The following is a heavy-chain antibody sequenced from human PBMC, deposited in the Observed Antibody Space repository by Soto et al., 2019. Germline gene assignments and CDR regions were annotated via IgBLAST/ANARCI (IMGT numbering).Heavy chain of an antibody. CDR3: ATLFYDFIWGSYRSPMDV. CDR2: ISGSGGST. D-gene: IGHD3-16*02. CDR1: GFTFSSYA. J-gene: IGHJ6*03. V-gene: IGHV3-23*01. Sequence: EVQLLESGGGLVQPGGTLRLSCAASGFTFSSYAMSWVRQAPGKGLDCVSAISGSGGSTYYPDSVKGRFTISRDNSKNILYLQIKSLRAEDTAVYYCATLFYDFIWGSYRSPMDVWGKGTTVAVSS.